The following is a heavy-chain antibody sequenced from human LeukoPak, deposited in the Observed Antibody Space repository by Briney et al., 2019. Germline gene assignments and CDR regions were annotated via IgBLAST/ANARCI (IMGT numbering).Heavy chain of an antibody. D-gene: IGHD5-24*01. CDR3: ARASPWLQLFL. V-gene: IGHV4-34*01. CDR2: INHSGST. CDR1: DGSFSSYY. J-gene: IGHJ4*02. Sequence: PSETLSLTCAVNDGSFSSYYWSWIRQPPGKGLEWIGEINHSGSTNYNPSLKSRVTISVDTSKNQFSLKLSSVTAADTAVYYCARASPWLQLFLWGQGTLVTVSS.